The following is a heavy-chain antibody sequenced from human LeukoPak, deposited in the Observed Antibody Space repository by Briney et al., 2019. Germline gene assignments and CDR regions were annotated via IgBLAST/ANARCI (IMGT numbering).Heavy chain of an antibody. J-gene: IGHJ5*02. CDR2: VTSYSGDT. CDR1: GYTFNNYG. V-gene: IGHV1-18*01. Sequence: GASVKVSCKASGYTFNNYGISWVRQAPGQGLEWMGWVTSYSGDTNYAQKFQGRVTMSTDTSTSTAYMELRSLRFDDTAIYYCAKDWHILTGRNCFDPWGQGTLVTVSS. CDR3: AKDWHILTGRNCFDP. D-gene: IGHD3-9*01.